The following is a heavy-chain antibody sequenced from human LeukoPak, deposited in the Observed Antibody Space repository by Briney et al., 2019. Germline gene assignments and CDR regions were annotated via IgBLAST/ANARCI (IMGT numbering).Heavy chain of an antibody. CDR1: GGSFSDYY. Sequence: SETLSLICAVYGGSFSDYYWSWIRQPPGKGLVWIGEINHSGSTNYNPSLKSRVTISVDTSKNQFSLKLSSVTAADTAVYYCARVGGGWYAHYFDYWGQGTLVTVSS. D-gene: IGHD6-19*01. J-gene: IGHJ4*02. V-gene: IGHV4-34*01. CDR3: ARVGGGWYAHYFDY. CDR2: INHSGST.